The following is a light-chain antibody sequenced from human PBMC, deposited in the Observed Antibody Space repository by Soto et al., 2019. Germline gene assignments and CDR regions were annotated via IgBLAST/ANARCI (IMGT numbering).Light chain of an antibody. Sequence: ENVLTQSPGTLSLSPGERATLSCRASQSVSSYSLAWYQQKPGQAPRLVMYGTSNRATGIPDRFSGSGSGTDFTLTISRLEPEDFAVYYCQQYNNWPPSFGQGTRLEIK. CDR2: GTS. CDR3: QQYNNWPPS. CDR1: QSVSSYS. V-gene: IGKV3-20*01. J-gene: IGKJ5*01.